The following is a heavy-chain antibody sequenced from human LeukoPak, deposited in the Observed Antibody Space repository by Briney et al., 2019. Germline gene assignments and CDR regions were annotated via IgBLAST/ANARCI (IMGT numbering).Heavy chain of an antibody. V-gene: IGHV3-74*01. CDR2: INSDGSST. D-gene: IGHD6-19*01. CDR3: ARGSYSSGWDP. Sequence: GGSLRLSCAASGFTFSNYWMHWVRQAPGKGLVWVSRINSDGSSTRYADSVKGRFTISRDNAKNTLYLQVNSLRAEDTAVYYCARGSYSSGWDPWGQGTLVTVSS. J-gene: IGHJ5*02. CDR1: GFTFSNYW.